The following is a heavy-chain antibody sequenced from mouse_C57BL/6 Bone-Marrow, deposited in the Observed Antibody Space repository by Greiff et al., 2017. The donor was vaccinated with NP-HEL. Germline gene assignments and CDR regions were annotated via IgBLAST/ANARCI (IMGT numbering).Heavy chain of an antibody. J-gene: IGHJ1*03. Sequence: EVNVVESEGGLVQPGSSMKLSCTASGFTFSDYYMAWVRQVPEKGLEWVANINYDGSSTYYLDSLKSRFIISRDNAKNILYLQMSSLKSEDTATYYCAKLRSHWYFDVWGTGTTVTVSS. CDR1: GFTFSDYY. D-gene: IGHD1-1*01. CDR2: INYDGSST. V-gene: IGHV5-16*01. CDR3: AKLRSHWYFDV.